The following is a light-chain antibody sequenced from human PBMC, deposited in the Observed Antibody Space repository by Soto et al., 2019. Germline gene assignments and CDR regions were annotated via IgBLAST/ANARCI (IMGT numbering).Light chain of an antibody. CDR1: QSVSSSY. CDR2: GAS. Sequence: EIMLTQSPGTLSLSPGERATLSCRASQSVSSSYLAWYQQKPGQAPRLLIYGASSRATGIPDRFSGSGSGTDFTLTISRLEPEDFAVYYCQQYGSPSFTFGPGTKVDIK. V-gene: IGKV3-20*01. J-gene: IGKJ3*01. CDR3: QQYGSPSFT.